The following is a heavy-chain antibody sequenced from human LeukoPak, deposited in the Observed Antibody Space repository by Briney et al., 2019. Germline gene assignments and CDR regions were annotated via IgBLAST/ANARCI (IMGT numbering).Heavy chain of an antibody. CDR3: AREDNDYINWFYP. CDR2: ISYDGSNK. Sequence: PGRSLRLSCAASGFTFSSYAMRWVRQAPGKGLEWVAVISYDGSNKYYADSVKGRFTISRDNSKNTLYLQMNSLRAEDTAVYYCAREDNDYINWFYPWGQGTLVTVSS. CDR1: GFTFSSYA. J-gene: IGHJ5*02. V-gene: IGHV3-30-3*01. D-gene: IGHD4-11*01.